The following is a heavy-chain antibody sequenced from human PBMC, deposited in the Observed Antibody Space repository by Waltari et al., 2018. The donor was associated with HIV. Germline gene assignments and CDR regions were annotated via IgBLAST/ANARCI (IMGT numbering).Heavy chain of an antibody. Sequence: EVQLVESGGDVIQPGGSLRLSCAASGFTVSNSRISWVRQGTGKGLGWVSVMCSGGSTNDADSVEGRFTVSRDNSKNILSLQMNNRRADDTAVYYCARLGYCYGNDCYSRGFYYYGLDVWGQGTTVTVSS. CDR3: ARLGYCYGNDCYSRGFYYYGLDV. CDR1: GFTVSNSR. J-gene: IGHJ6*02. V-gene: IGHV3-53*01. CDR2: MCSGGST. D-gene: IGHD5-18*01.